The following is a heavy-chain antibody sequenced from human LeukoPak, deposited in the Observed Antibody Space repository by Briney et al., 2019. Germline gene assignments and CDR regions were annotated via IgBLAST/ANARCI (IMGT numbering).Heavy chain of an antibody. J-gene: IGHJ4*02. CDR1: GGSISSSSYY. CDR3: ARLGQLLSLTNYS. Sequence: SETLSLTCTVSGGSISSSSYYWGWIRQPPGKGLEWIGSIYYSGSTYYNPSLKSRVTISVDTSKNQFSLKLSSVTAADTAVYYCARLGQLLSLTNYSWGQGTLVTVSS. V-gene: IGHV4-39*01. D-gene: IGHD2-2*01. CDR2: IYYSGST.